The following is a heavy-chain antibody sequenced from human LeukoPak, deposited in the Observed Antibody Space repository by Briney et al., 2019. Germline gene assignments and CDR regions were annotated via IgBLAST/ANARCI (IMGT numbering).Heavy chain of an antibody. Sequence: SETLSLTCTVSGGSISSYYWRWIRQPAGKGLEWIGRIHVSGSTNYNPSLKSRVTMSVDTSKNQFSLKLSSVTAADTVIYYCARGRPYSASYYDSDYWGQGTLVTVSS. CDR2: IHVSGST. CDR3: ARGRPYSASYYDSDY. D-gene: IGHD1-26*01. J-gene: IGHJ4*02. V-gene: IGHV4-4*07. CDR1: GGSISSYY.